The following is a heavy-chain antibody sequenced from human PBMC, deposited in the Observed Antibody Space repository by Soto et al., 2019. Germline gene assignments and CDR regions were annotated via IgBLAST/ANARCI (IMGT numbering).Heavy chain of an antibody. CDR3: AKGEGYYDSSGYSQYFDY. CDR1: GFTFSSHW. J-gene: IGHJ4*02. Sequence: EVQLVESGGGLVQPGGSLRLSCAASGFTFSSHWMSWVRQAPGKGLEWVSAISGSGGSTYYADSVKGRFTISRDNSKNTLYLQMNSLRAEDTAVYYCAKGEGYYDSSGYSQYFDYWGQGTLVTVSS. D-gene: IGHD3-22*01. CDR2: ISGSGGST. V-gene: IGHV3-23*04.